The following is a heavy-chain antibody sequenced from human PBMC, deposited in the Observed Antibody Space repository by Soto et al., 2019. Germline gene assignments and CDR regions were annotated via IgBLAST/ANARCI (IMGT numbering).Heavy chain of an antibody. CDR1: GYTFTSYG. Sequence: GASVKVSCKASGYTFTSYGISWVRQAPGQGLEWMGWISAYNGNTNYAQKLQGRVTMTTDTSTSTAYMELRSLRSDDTAVYYCARVNSDYCSGGSCYSYYWGQGTLVTVSS. D-gene: IGHD2-15*01. V-gene: IGHV1-18*01. CDR3: ARVNSDYCSGGSCYSYY. CDR2: ISAYNGNT. J-gene: IGHJ4*02.